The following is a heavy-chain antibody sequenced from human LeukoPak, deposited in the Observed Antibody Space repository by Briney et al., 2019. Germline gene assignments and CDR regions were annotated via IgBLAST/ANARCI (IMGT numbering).Heavy chain of an antibody. D-gene: IGHD3-10*01. J-gene: IGHJ5*02. CDR3: ARGNYYGSGYNWFDP. Sequence: SQTLSLTCTVSGGSISSGDYYWGWIRQPPGKGLEWIGYIHYSGSTYYNPSLKSRVTISVDTSKNQFSLKLSSVTAADTAVYYCARGNYYGSGYNWFDPWGQGTLVTVSS. V-gene: IGHV4-30-4*01. CDR2: IHYSGST. CDR1: GGSISSGDYY.